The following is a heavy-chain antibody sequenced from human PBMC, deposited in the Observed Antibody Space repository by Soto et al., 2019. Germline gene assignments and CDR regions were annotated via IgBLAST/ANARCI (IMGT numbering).Heavy chain of an antibody. CDR2: XXXXGXX. J-gene: IGHJ4*02. CDR1: GGSISSSSYY. CDR3: AKVGAMDY. V-gene: IGHV4-39*01. D-gene: IGHD1-26*01. Sequence: SETLSLSCTVSGGSISSSSYYWGWIRQPPGKXLEXXGXXXXXGXXXYNPSLKSRVTISVDTSKNQFSLKLSSVTAADTAVYYCAKVGAMDYWGQGTLVTVSS.